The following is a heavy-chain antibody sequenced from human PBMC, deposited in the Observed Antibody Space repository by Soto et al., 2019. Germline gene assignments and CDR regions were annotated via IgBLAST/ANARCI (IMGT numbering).Heavy chain of an antibody. CDR2: ISAYNGNT. CDR1: GYTLNSYG. CDR3: AVELELRRFDY. Sequence: VKVSCKASGYTLNSYGISWVRQAPGQGLEWMGWISAYNGNTNYAQKLQGRVTMTTDTSTSTAYMELRSLRSDDTAVYYCAVELELRRFDYWGQGTLVTVSS. J-gene: IGHJ4*02. V-gene: IGHV1-18*01. D-gene: IGHD1-7*01.